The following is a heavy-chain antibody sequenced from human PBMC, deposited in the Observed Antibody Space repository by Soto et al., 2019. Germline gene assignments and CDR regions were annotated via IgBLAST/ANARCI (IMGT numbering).Heavy chain of an antibody. V-gene: IGHV4-34*01. J-gene: IGHJ4*02. CDR1: GGSFSGYY. CDR3: ARARLMTTVTGDFDY. Sequence: QVQLQQWGAGLLKPSETLSLTCAVYGGSFSGYYWSWIRQPPGKGLEWIGEINHSGSTNYNPSLKSRVTISVATSKNQFSLKLSSVTAADTAVYYCARARLMTTVTGDFDYWGQGTLVTVSS. D-gene: IGHD4-17*01. CDR2: INHSGST.